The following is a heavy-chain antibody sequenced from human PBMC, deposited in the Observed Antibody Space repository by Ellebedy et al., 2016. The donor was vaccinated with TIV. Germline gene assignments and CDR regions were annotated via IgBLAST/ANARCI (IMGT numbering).Heavy chain of an antibody. Sequence: PGGSLRLSCAASGFTVSSNYMSWVRQAPGKGLEWVSVIYSGGSTYYADSVKGRFTISRDNSKNTLYLQMNSLRAEDTAVYYCAREIAEVGATVGFFDYWGQGTLVTVSS. V-gene: IGHV3-66*01. CDR2: IYSGGST. CDR3: AREIAEVGATVGFFDY. D-gene: IGHD1-26*01. J-gene: IGHJ4*02. CDR1: GFTVSSNY.